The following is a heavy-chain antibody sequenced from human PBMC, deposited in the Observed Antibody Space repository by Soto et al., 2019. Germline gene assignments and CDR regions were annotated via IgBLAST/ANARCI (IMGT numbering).Heavy chain of an antibody. J-gene: IGHJ4*02. Sequence: PGQGLEWMGGIIPIFGTANYAQKFQGRVTITADESTSTAYMELSSLRSEDTAVYYCASAVGATTQGFDYWGQGTLVTVSS. D-gene: IGHD1-26*01. CDR2: IIPIFGTA. CDR3: ASAVGATTQGFDY. V-gene: IGHV1-69*01.